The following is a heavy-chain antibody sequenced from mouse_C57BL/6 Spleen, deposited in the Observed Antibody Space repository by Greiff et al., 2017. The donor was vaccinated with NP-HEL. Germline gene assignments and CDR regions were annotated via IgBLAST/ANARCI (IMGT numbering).Heavy chain of an antibody. D-gene: IGHD2-3*01. CDR2: IRNKANGYTT. V-gene: IGHV7-3*01. CDR1: GFTFTDYY. CDR3: ARFYDGYPFYAMDY. J-gene: IGHJ4*01. Sequence: EVKLVESGGGLVQPGGSLSLSCAASGFTFTDYYMSWVRQPPGKALEWLGFIRNKANGYTTEYSASVKGRFTISRDNSQSILYLQMNALRAEDSATYYCARFYDGYPFYAMDYWGQGTSVTVSS.